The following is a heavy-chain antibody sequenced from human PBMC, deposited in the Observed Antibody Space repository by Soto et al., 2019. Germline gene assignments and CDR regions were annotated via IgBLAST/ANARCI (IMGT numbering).Heavy chain of an antibody. D-gene: IGHD3-22*01. CDR2: IYHRGAT. J-gene: IGHJ4*02. CDR3: ARRDYYDSTGYMNY. V-gene: IGHV4-4*02. CDR1: GGSISTTNW. Sequence: PSETLSLTCAVSGGSISTTNWWTWVRQPPGKGLEWIGEIYHRGATNSNPSLESRVTMSIDKSKNQFSLKLSSLTAADTAFYYCARRDYYDSTGYMNYWGQGALVTVSS.